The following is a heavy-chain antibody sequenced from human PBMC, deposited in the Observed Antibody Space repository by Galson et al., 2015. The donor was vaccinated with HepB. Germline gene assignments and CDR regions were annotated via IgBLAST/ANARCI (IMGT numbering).Heavy chain of an antibody. CDR2: ISAYNGNT. D-gene: IGHD2-21*01. CDR1: GYTFTSYG. V-gene: IGHV1-18*01. J-gene: IGHJ4*02. Sequence: SVKVSCKASGYTFTSYGISWVRQAPGQGLEWMGWISAYNGNTNYAQKLQGRVTMTTDTSTSTAYMELKSLRSDDTAVYYCARDRAYCGGDCYAPFDYWGQGTLVTVSS. CDR3: ARDRAYCGGDCYAPFDY.